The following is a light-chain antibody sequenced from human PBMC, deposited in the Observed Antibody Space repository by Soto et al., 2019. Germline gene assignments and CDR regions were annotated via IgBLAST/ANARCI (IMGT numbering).Light chain of an antibody. Sequence: DIQINPSPSTLPASFGDRSTISCRASQSISSWLAWYQQKPGKAPKLLIYKASSLESGVPSRFSGSGSGTEFTLTISRLQTDDFATYYCQQYNSLWTFRQGTNVDI. J-gene: IGKJ1*01. CDR3: QQYNSLWT. CDR1: QSISSW. CDR2: KAS. V-gene: IGKV1-5*03.